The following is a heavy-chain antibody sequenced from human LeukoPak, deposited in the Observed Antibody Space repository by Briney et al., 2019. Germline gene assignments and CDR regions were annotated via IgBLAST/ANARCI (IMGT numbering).Heavy chain of an antibody. CDR2: IKQDGSEK. Sequence: PGGSLRLSCAASGFTFSSYWMSWVRQAPGKGLEWVANIKQDGSEKYYVDSVKGRFTISRDNAKNSLYLQMNSLRAEDTAVYYCAKDNGSVLWFGELFNWGQGTLVTVSS. CDR3: AKDNGSVLWFGELFN. J-gene: IGHJ4*02. D-gene: IGHD3-10*01. V-gene: IGHV3-7*03. CDR1: GFTFSSYW.